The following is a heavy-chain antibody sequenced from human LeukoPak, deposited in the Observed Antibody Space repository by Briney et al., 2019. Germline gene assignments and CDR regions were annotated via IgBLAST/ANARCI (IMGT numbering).Heavy chain of an antibody. CDR1: GFTFSSYS. CDR2: ISSSSSYI. Sequence: PGGSLRLSCAASGFTFSSYSMNWVSQAPGKGLEWVSSISSSSSYIYYADSVKGRFTISRDNAKNSLYLQMNSLRAEDTAVYYCAVSIAVAGTDDYWGQGTLVTVSS. CDR3: AVSIAVAGTDDY. J-gene: IGHJ4*02. V-gene: IGHV3-21*01. D-gene: IGHD6-19*01.